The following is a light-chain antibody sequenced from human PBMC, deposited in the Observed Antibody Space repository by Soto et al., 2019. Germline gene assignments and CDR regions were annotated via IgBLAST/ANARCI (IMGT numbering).Light chain of an antibody. CDR2: AAS. V-gene: IGKV1-39*01. Sequence: DLQMTQSPSSLSASVGDRVTITCRTSQSISNYLNWYQQKPGKAPNLLIYAASSLQSGVPSRFSGSGSGTDFTLTISNLQPEDFETYYCQQSYSTPWTFGQGTKVEIK. J-gene: IGKJ1*01. CDR1: QSISNY. CDR3: QQSYSTPWT.